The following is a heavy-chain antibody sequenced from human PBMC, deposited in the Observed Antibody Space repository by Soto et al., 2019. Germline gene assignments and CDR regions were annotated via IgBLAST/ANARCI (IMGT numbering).Heavy chain of an antibody. D-gene: IGHD3-10*01. V-gene: IGHV3-23*01. CDR1: GFTFSSYA. CDR2: ISGSGGST. J-gene: IGHJ4*02. CDR3: SKKLVRGVITY. Sequence: EVQLLESGGGLVQPGGSLRLSCAASGFTFSSYAMSWVRQAPGKGLEWVSAISGSGGSTYYADSVKGRFTISSDNSKNTLYLQMNSLRAEDTAVYYCSKKLVRGVITYWGQGTLVTVSS.